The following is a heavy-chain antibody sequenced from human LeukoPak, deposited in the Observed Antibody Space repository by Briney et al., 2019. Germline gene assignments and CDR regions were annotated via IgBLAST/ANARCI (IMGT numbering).Heavy chain of an antibody. J-gene: IGHJ4*02. D-gene: IGHD5-24*01. CDR3: ARGSPRMAAPLDY. CDR1: GGTFSSYA. V-gene: IGHV1-69*05. Sequence: SVKVSCKASGGTFSSYAISWVRQVPGQGLEWMGGIIPIFGTANYAQKLQGRVTMTTDTSTSTAYMELRSLRSDDTAVYYCARGSPRMAAPLDYWGQGTLVTVSS. CDR2: IIPIFGTA.